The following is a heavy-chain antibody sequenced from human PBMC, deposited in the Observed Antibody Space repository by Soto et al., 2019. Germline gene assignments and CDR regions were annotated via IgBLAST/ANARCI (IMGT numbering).Heavy chain of an antibody. J-gene: IGHJ4*02. V-gene: IGHV3-7*01. Sequence: EVQLVESGGGLVQPGGSLRLSCAASEFTFSRYWMSWVRQAPGKGLEWVASIKEDGSEKYYVDSVKGRFTSSRDNAKNSLFMQMNSVGAEDTALYYCARHGSYCFDYWGQGTLVTVSS. CDR2: IKEDGSEK. CDR1: EFTFSRYW. CDR3: ARHGSYCFDY.